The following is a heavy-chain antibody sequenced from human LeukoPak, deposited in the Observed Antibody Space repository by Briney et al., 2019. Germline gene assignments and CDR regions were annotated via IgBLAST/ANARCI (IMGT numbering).Heavy chain of an antibody. D-gene: IGHD3-3*01. J-gene: IGHJ4*02. CDR2: INPNSGGT. Sequence: ASVKVSCKASGYTFTGCYMHWVRQAPGQGLEWMGWINPNSGGTNYAQKFQGRVTMTRDTSISTAYMELSRLRSDDTAVYYCARDPFDDFWSGYPYYWGQGTLVTVSS. CDR1: GYTFTGCY. CDR3: ARDPFDDFWSGYPYY. V-gene: IGHV1-2*02.